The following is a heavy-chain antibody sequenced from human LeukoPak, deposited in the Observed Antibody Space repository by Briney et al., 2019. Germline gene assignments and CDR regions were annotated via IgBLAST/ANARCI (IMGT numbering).Heavy chain of an antibody. CDR1: GFTFSSYS. J-gene: IGHJ4*02. V-gene: IGHV3-21*01. CDR3: ARGFSSSRPHYFDY. Sequence: GGSLRLSCAASGFTFSSYSMNWVRQAPGKGLEWVSSISSSSSYIYYADSVKGRFTISRDNAKNSLYLQMNSLRAEDTAVYYRARGFSSSRPHYFDYWGQGTLVTVST. CDR2: ISSSSSYI. D-gene: IGHD6-13*01.